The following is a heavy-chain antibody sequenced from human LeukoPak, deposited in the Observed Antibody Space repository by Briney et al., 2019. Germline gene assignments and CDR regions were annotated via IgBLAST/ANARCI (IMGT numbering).Heavy chain of an antibody. CDR1: GYTFTSYY. D-gene: IGHD2-2*01. J-gene: IGHJ4*02. CDR3: ARGGRYCSSTSCYAGFSFDY. V-gene: IGHV1-46*01. Sequence: ASVKVSCKASGYTFTSYYMHWVRQAPGQGLEWMGIINPSGGSTSYAQKFQGRVTMTRDTSTSTVYMELSSLRSEDTAVYYCARGGRYCSSTSCYAGFSFDYWGQETLVTVSS. CDR2: INPSGGST.